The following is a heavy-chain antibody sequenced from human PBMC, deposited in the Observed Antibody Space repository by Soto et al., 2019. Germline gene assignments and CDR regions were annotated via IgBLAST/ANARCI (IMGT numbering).Heavy chain of an antibody. V-gene: IGHV5-51*01. CDR3: ASRLGRDHDFWIDY. CDR2: IYPGDSDT. CDR1: GYIFTSYW. D-gene: IGHD3-3*01. J-gene: IGHJ4*02. Sequence: PGESLKISCKGSGYIFTSYWIGWVRQMPGKGLEWMGMIYPGDSDTRYSPSFQGQVTISADKSISTAYLQWSSLKVSDTAMYYCASRLGRDHDFWIDYWGQGTLVTVSS.